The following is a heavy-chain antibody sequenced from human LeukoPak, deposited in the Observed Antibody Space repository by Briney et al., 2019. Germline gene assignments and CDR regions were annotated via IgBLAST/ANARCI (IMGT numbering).Heavy chain of an antibody. Sequence: ASVKLSCKASGYTFTAYYMHWVRQAPGQGLEWMGWINPNSGGTNYAQKFQGRVTMTRDTSISTAYMELSRLRSDDTAVYYCARVAVAGYYYGMAVCGQGSTLTVSS. J-gene: IGHJ6*01. CDR3: ARVAVAGYYYGMAV. CDR2: INPNSGGT. V-gene: IGHV1-2*02. D-gene: IGHD6-19*01. CDR1: GYTFTAYY.